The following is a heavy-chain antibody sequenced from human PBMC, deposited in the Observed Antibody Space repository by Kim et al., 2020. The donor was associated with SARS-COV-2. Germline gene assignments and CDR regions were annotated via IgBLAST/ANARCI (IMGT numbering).Heavy chain of an antibody. D-gene: IGHD4-17*01. J-gene: IGHJ4*02. V-gene: IGHV1-46*01. CDR3: ARGLRTAVFDY. CDR2: INPSGGSA. CDR1: GYTFTSYY. Sequence: ASVKVSCKASGYTFTSYYMHWVRQAPGQGLEWMGIINPSGGSATYAQRFQGRVTMTRDTSTSTVYMELSSLRSEDTAVESCARGLRTAVFDYWGQGTLVT.